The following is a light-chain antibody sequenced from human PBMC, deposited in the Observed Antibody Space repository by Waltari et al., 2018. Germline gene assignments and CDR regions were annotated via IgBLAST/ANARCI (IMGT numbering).Light chain of an antibody. V-gene: IGKV1-17*01. CDR2: KAS. CDR1: QGIRIN. J-gene: IGKJ4*01. CDR3: QFGYGTLA. Sequence: DIQMTQSPSSLSASVGDRITITCQANQGIRINLAWYQQKPGKVPNLLIYKASTLQSGVPSRFSGSGSGTDFTLTISSLQPEDFATYYCQFGYGTLAFGGGTKVEIK.